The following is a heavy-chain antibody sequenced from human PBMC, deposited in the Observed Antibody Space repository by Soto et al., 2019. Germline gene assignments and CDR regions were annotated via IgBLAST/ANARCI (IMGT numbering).Heavy chain of an antibody. CDR3: AREDDGGDSLDV. J-gene: IGHJ6*02. V-gene: IGHV4-30-4*08. CDR1: GDSISSDYYH. CDR2: IHHSGSI. Sequence: QVQLQQSGPGLVKPPQTLSLTCTVSGDSISSDYYHWTWIRQSPRKGLEWIGYIHHSGSILYNPSLKSRVTISVDTSKTQFSLHLTSVTAADTAVYFCAREDDGGDSLDVWGQGTTVTVSS. D-gene: IGHD2-21*02.